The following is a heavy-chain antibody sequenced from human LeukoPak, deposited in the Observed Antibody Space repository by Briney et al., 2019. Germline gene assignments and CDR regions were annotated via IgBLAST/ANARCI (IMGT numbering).Heavy chain of an antibody. Sequence: GSLRLSCAASGFPFSSYAMSWVRQTPGKGLEWVSTISGSGSTTYYADSVKGRFTLSRDISKNTLYLQMNSLRAEDTAIYYCAKHHYDTFNVWGQGTMVTVSS. CDR2: ISGSGSTT. V-gene: IGHV3-23*01. CDR3: AKHHYDTFNV. J-gene: IGHJ3*01. CDR1: GFPFSSYA.